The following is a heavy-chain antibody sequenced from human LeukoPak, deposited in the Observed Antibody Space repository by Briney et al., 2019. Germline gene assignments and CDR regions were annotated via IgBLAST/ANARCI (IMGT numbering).Heavy chain of an antibody. CDR3: ARRPRGCTNGVCYYYYYYYMDV. Sequence: ASVKVSCKVSGYTLTELSMHWVRQAPGKGLEWMGGFDPEDGETIYAQKFQGRVTITRNTSISTAYMELSSLRSEDTAVYYCARRPRGCTNGVCYYYYYYYMDVWGKGTTVTVSS. J-gene: IGHJ6*03. D-gene: IGHD2-8*01. V-gene: IGHV1-24*01. CDR1: GYTLTELS. CDR2: FDPEDGET.